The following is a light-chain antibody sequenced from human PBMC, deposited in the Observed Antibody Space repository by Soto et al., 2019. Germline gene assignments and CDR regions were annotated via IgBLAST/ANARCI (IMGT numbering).Light chain of an antibody. J-gene: IGKJ2*02. V-gene: IGKV1-5*03. CDR2: TAS. CDR1: QSISAC. CDR3: QQSGSYSCT. Sequence: DIQMTQSPSPLSASVGDIVTITCRASQSISACLAWYQQKPGKAPKLLIYTASSLQSGVTSRFSGSKPGTEFTLTISGLQPEDCATYYCQQSGSYSCTLGLGTKVEIK.